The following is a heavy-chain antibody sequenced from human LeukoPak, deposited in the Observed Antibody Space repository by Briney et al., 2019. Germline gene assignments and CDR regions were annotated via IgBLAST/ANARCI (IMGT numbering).Heavy chain of an antibody. CDR3: ARDSTYCGGDCYILSYAFDI. CDR1: GFTFSDYY. Sequence: GGSLRLSCAASGFTFSDYYMSWIRQAPGKGLEWVSYISSSGSTIYYADSVKGRFTIPRDNAKNSLYLQMNGLRAEDTAVYYCARDSTYCGGDCYILSYAFDIWGQGTMVTVSS. J-gene: IGHJ3*02. V-gene: IGHV3-11*01. D-gene: IGHD2-21*02. CDR2: ISSSGSTI.